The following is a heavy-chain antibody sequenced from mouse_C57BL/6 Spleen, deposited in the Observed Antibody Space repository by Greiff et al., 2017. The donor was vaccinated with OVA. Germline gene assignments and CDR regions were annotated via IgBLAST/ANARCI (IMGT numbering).Heavy chain of an antibody. CDR2: ISSGSSTI. CDR3: ARGGNYYFDY. J-gene: IGHJ2*01. Sequence: DVKLVESGGGLVKPGGSLKLSCAASGFTFSDYGMHWVRQAPGKGLEWVAYISSGSSTIYYADTVKGRFTISRDNAKNTLFLQMTSLRSEDTAMYYCARGGNYYFDYWGQGTTLTVSS. CDR1: GFTFSDYG. D-gene: IGHD2-1*01. V-gene: IGHV5-17*01.